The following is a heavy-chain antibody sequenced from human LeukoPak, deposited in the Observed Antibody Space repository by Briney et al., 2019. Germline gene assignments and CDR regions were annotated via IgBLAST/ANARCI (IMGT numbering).Heavy chain of an antibody. CDR2: IYYSGST. CDR1: GGSISSGGYY. CDR3: ARGNDILTAADY. V-gene: IGHV4-31*03. Sequence: PSQTLSLTCTVSGGSISSGGYYWSWIRQHPGKGLEWIGYIYYSGSTYYNPSLKSRVTISVDTSKNQFSLKLSSVTAADTAVYYCARGNDILTAADYWGQGTLVTVPS. D-gene: IGHD3-9*01. J-gene: IGHJ4*02.